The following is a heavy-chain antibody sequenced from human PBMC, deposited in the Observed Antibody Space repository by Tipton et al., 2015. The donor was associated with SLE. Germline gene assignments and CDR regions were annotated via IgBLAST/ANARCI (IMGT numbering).Heavy chain of an antibody. CDR2: IYYSGST. D-gene: IGHD3-3*01. J-gene: IGHJ4*02. V-gene: IGHV4-61*08. CDR1: GISISSAGYS. CDR3: ARGFFHDYWSAEQGRKSFYFDN. Sequence: TLSLTCTVSGISISSAGYSWSWIRQSPGKGLEWIGYIYYSGSTNYNPSLKSRVTISVDTVKTQVSLKLTSVTAADTAMYFCARGFFHDYWSAEQGRKSFYFDNWGQGALVTVSS.